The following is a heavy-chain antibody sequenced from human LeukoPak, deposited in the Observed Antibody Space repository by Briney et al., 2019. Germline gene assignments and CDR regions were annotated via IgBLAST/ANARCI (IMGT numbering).Heavy chain of an antibody. CDR2: ISGSGGST. J-gene: IGHJ4*02. CDR3: ANGGDYGDYNY. D-gene: IGHD4-17*01. CDR1: GFTFSSYA. V-gene: IGHV3-23*01. Sequence: GGSLRLSCAASGFTFSSYAMSWVRQAPGKGLEWVSAISGSGGSTYYADSVKGRFTISRDNSKNTLYLQMNSLRAEDTAVYYCANGGDYGDYNYWGQGTLVTVSS.